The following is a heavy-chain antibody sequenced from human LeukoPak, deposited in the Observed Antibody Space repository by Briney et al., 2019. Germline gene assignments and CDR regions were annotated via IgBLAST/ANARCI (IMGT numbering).Heavy chain of an antibody. J-gene: IGHJ6*03. Sequence: ASVKVSCKASGYTFTGYYMHWLRQAPGQGLEWMGWINSNSGGTNYAQKFQGRVTMTRDTSISTAYMELSRLRSDDTAVYYCASVSWSGYLEGDYYMDVWGKGTTVTVSS. V-gene: IGHV1-2*02. CDR2: INSNSGGT. CDR1: GYTFTGYY. D-gene: IGHD3-3*01. CDR3: ASVSWSGYLEGDYYMDV.